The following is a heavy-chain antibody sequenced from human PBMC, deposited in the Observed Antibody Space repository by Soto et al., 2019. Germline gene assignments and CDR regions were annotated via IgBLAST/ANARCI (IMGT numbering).Heavy chain of an antibody. V-gene: IGHV4-39*01. CDR3: ASLLGELNYYYYGMDV. CDR2: IYYSGST. J-gene: IGHJ6*02. Sequence: SETLSLPCTVSGGSISSSRYYWGWIRQPPGKGLEWTGSIYYSGSTYYNPSLKSRVTISVDTSKNQFSLKLSSVTAADTAVYYCASLLGELNYYYYGMDVWGQGTTGTVSS. CDR1: GGSISSSRYY. D-gene: IGHD1-26*01.